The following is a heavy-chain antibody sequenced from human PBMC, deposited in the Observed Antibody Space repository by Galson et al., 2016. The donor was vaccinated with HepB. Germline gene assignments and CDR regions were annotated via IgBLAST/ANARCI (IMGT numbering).Heavy chain of an antibody. CDR3: AYGMDV. CDR2: TYYRSKWYN. J-gene: IGHJ6*02. Sequence: GLEWLGRTYYRSKWYNDYAVSVKSRITINPDTSKNQFSLQLNSVTPEDTAVYYCAYGMDVWGQGTTVTVSS. V-gene: IGHV6-1*01.